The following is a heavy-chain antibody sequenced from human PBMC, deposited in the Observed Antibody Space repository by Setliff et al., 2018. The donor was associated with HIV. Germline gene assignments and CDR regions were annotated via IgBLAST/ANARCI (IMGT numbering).Heavy chain of an antibody. CDR2: ISAYNGNT. CDR1: GYTFTSYG. CDR3: ARDYYGSGSYFILDY. Sequence: ASVKVSCQASGYTFTSYGMGWVRQAPGQGLEWMGWISAYNGNTHYAQKLQGRVTMTTDTSTSTAYMELRSLRSDDTAVYYCARDYYGSGSYFILDYWGPGTLVTVSS. D-gene: IGHD3-10*01. J-gene: IGHJ4*02. V-gene: IGHV1-18*01.